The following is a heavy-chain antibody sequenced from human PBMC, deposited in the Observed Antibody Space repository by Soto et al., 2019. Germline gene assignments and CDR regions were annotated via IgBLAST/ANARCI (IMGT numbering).Heavy chain of an antibody. CDR2: IKSKTDGGTT. CDR3: TPIIGIAARQGY. J-gene: IGHJ4*02. CDR1: GFTFSNAW. V-gene: IGHV3-15*01. D-gene: IGHD6-6*01. Sequence: EVQLVESGGGLVKPGGSLRLSCAASGFTFSNAWMRWVRQAPGKGLEWVGRIKSKTDGGTTDYAAPVKGRFTISRDDSKNTLYLQMNSLKTEDTAVYYCTPIIGIAARQGYWGQGTLVTVSS.